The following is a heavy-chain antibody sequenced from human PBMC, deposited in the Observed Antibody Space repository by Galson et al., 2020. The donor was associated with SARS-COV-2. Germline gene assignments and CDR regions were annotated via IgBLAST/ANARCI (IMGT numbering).Heavy chain of an antibody. D-gene: IGHD3-22*01. CDR1: GGSISSGGYS. CDR3: ARSLYKYYYDRSGSKDAFDI. CDR2: FSYRGST. J-gene: IGHJ3*02. V-gene: IGHV4-30-4*07. Sequence: SETLSLTCAVSGGSISSGGYSWSWIRQPPGKGLEWIGYFSYRGSTYYNPSLKSRVTTSVDTSKNQFSLKLSSVTAADTAGYYCARSLYKYYYDRSGSKDAFDIWGQGTMVTVSS.